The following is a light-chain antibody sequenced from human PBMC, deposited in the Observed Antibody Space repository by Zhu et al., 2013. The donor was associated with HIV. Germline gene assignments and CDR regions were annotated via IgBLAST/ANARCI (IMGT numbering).Light chain of an antibody. CDR2: AAS. Sequence: DIQMTQSPSSLSASVGDRVTITCRASQDISNYLAWYQQRPGKAPRLLVYAASTTQSGVPSRFGGRGSGTEFTLTIDSLQPEDFATYYCQQYNTYSWTFGQGTKVEIK. CDR1: QDISNY. CDR3: QQYNTYSWT. J-gene: IGKJ1*01. V-gene: IGKV1-16*01.